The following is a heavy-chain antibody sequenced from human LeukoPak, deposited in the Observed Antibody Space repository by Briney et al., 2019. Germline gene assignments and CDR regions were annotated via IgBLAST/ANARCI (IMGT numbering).Heavy chain of an antibody. V-gene: IGHV3-49*04. D-gene: IGHD1-26*01. CDR2: IRSKAYGGTT. CDR3: TRDPRGSYGPDAFDI. CDR1: GFTFGDYA. Sequence: GESLRLSCTASGFTFGDYAMSWVRQAPGKGLEWVGFIRSKAYGGTTEYAASVKGRFTISRDDSKSIAYLQMNSLKTEDTAVYYCTRDPRGSYGPDAFDIWGQGTVVTVSP. J-gene: IGHJ3*02.